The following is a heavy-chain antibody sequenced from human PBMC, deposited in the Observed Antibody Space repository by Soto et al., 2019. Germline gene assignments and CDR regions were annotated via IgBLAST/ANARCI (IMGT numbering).Heavy chain of an antibody. D-gene: IGHD6-13*01. CDR1: GFNFRGSS. J-gene: IGHJ4*02. V-gene: IGHV3-21*06. CDR3: ASSSSYYYFN. Sequence: PGGSLRLSCAASGFNFRGSSMNWIRQTPGKRLEWVAAISDSGNYIKYADSVKGRFTISRDNAKNSLYLQMNSLRVEDTAVYYCASSSSYYYFNWGQGTLVTVSS. CDR2: ISDSGNYI.